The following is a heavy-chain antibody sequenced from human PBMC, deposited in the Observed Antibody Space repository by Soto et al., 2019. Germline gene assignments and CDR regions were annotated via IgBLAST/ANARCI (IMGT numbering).Heavy chain of an antibody. V-gene: IGHV3-74*01. D-gene: IGHD1-1*01. CDR2: INSDGSIT. CDR3: ARSPFRNGPDHC. J-gene: IGHJ4*02. Sequence: GGSLRLSCAASGFTFSNYWIHWVRQAPGKGLVWVSRINSDGSITDYADSVKGRFTMSRDNVEKTVFLQMNSLRAEDTAVYYCARSPFRNGPDHCWGQGTLVTVSS. CDR1: GFTFSNYW.